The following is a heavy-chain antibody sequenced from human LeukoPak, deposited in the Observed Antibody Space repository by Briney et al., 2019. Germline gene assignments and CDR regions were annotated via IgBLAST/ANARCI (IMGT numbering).Heavy chain of an antibody. D-gene: IGHD3-3*01. CDR1: DDSISSDYY. CDR2: IHHSGST. V-gene: IGHV4-38-2*02. Sequence: SETLSLTCAVPDDSISSDYYWGWIRQPPGKGLEWIGSIHHSGSTYYNPSLKSRVIISVDTSKNQFSLKLSSVTAADTAVYYCARDQRVVTVLDCWGQGTLVTVSS. CDR3: ARDQRVVTVLDC. J-gene: IGHJ4*02.